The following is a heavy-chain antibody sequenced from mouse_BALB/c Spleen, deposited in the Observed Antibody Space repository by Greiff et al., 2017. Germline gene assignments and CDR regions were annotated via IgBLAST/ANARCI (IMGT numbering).Heavy chain of an antibody. D-gene: IGHD2-1*01. J-gene: IGHJ3*01. CDR3: ARDPSVYGKGEAWIAY. CDR2: IRNKANGYTT. Sequence: EVKLVESGGGLVQPGGSLRLSCATSGFTFTDYYMSWVRQPPGKALEWLGFIRNKANGYTTEYSASVKGRFTISRDNSQSILYLQMNTLRAEDSATYYCARDPSVYGKGEAWIAYWGQGTLVTVSA. CDR1: GFTFTDYY. V-gene: IGHV7-3*02.